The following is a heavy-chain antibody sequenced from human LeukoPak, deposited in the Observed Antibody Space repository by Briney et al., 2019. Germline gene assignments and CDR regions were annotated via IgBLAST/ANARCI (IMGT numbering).Heavy chain of an antibody. V-gene: IGHV3-33*06. CDR2: IWYDGSKK. CDR1: GFTFSRDG. CDR3: AKDLGYGDYGIDY. D-gene: IGHD4-17*01. Sequence: GGSLRLSCAASGFTFSRDGMHWVRQAPGKGLEWVAVIWYDGSKKYYADSVKGRFTISRDNSKNTLYLQMNSLRAEDTAVYYCAKDLGYGDYGIDYWGQGTLVTVSS. J-gene: IGHJ4*02.